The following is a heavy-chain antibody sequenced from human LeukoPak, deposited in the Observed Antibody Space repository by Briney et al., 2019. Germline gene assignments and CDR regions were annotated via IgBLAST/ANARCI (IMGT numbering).Heavy chain of an antibody. V-gene: IGHV3-74*01. CDR3: ARESYCSGGSCYSGRAFDI. Sequence: PGGSLRLSCAASGFTFSTYWMHWVRHAPGKGLVWVSRLKTDGSNTFYADSVKGRFTISRDNAKNTLYLQMNSLRAEDTAVYYCARESYCSGGSCYSGRAFDIWGQGTMVTVSS. CDR1: GFTFSTYW. D-gene: IGHD2-15*01. CDR2: LKTDGSNT. J-gene: IGHJ3*02.